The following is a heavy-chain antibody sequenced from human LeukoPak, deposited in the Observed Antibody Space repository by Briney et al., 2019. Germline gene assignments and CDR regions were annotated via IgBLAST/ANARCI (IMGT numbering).Heavy chain of an antibody. Sequence: SETLSLTCAVYGGSFSGYYWSWIRQPPGKGLEWIGEINHSGSTNYNPSLKSRVTISADTSKNQFSLKLSSVAAADTAVYYCARHKRYCSSTSCSTEFDYWGQGTLVTVSS. CDR3: ARHKRYCSSTSCSTEFDY. CDR2: INHSGST. CDR1: GGSFSGYY. J-gene: IGHJ4*02. D-gene: IGHD2-2*01. V-gene: IGHV4-34*01.